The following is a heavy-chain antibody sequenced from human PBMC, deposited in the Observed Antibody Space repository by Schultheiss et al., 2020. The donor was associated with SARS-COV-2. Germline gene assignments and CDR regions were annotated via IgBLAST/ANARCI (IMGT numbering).Heavy chain of an antibody. CDR2: ISYDGSNK. Sequence: GGSLRLSCAASGFTFSSYAMHWVRQAPGKGLEWVAVISYDGSNKYYADSVKGRFTISRDNSKNTLYLQMNSLRPEDTAVYYCARGCGGGGSCFILDFWGQGALVTVSS. V-gene: IGHV3-30*04. J-gene: IGHJ4*02. CDR1: GFTFSSYA. D-gene: IGHD2-15*01. CDR3: ARGCGGGGSCFILDF.